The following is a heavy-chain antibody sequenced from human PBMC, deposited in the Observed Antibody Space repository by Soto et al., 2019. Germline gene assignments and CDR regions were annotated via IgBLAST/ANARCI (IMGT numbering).Heavy chain of an antibody. D-gene: IGHD1-7*01. CDR3: GRESGETWDYEAS. V-gene: IGHV4-4*07. CDR2: LNNYGNT. Sequence: SETLSLTCTVSGGSISSYRWSWIRQPAGKGLEWIGRLNNYGNTHYNPSPKSRVTVSVDTSRNQFFLTLRSVTAADSAVYHCGRESGETWDYEASWGQGTPVTVSS. J-gene: IGHJ5*02. CDR1: GGSISSYR.